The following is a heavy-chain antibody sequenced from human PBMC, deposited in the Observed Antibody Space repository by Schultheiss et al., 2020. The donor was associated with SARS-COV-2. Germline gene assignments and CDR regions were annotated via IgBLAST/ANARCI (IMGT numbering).Heavy chain of an antibody. CDR1: GFTFSSYG. J-gene: IGHJ4*02. D-gene: IGHD3-22*01. CDR2: IWYDGSNK. V-gene: IGHV3-33*06. Sequence: GESLKISCAASGFTFSSYGMHWVRQAPGKGLEWVAVIWYDGSNKYYADSVKGRFTISRDNSKNTLYLQMNSLRAEDTAVYYCAKSIKSYYDSSGAFDYWGQGTLVTVSS. CDR3: AKSIKSYYDSSGAFDY.